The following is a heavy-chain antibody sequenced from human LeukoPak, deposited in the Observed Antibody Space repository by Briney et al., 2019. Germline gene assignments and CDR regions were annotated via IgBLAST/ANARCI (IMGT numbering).Heavy chain of an antibody. CDR2: IYPGDSDT. V-gene: IGHV5-51*01. CDR3: ARPWRPQTPHDYGDKNFDY. J-gene: IGHJ4*02. D-gene: IGHD4-23*01. Sequence: GEALKISCKGSGYSFTSYWIGWVRQMPGKGLEWMGIIYPGDSDTRYSPSFQGQVTISADKSISTAYLQWSSLKASDTAMYYCARPWRPQTPHDYGDKNFDYWGQGTLVTVSS. CDR1: GYSFTSYW.